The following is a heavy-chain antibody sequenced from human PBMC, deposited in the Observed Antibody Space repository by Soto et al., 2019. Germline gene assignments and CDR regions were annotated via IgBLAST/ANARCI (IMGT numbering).Heavy chain of an antibody. CDR1: GYTFTSYG. CDR3: ARAGDIVVVPAAMLYYYYYMDV. V-gene: IGHV1-18*01. D-gene: IGHD2-2*01. J-gene: IGHJ6*03. CDR2: ISAYNGNT. Sequence: QVQLVQPGAEVKKPGASVKVSCKASGYTFTSYGISWVRQAPGQGLEWMGWISAYNGNTNYAQKLQGRVTMTTDTSTSTAYMELRSLRSDDTAVYYCARAGDIVVVPAAMLYYYYYMDVWGKGTTVTVSS.